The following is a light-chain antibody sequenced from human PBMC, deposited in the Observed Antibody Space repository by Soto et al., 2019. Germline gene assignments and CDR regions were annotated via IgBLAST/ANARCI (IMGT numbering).Light chain of an antibody. CDR2: AAS. CDR1: QGINNY. V-gene: IGKV1-16*01. J-gene: IGKJ5*01. CDR3: QQYSTYPLT. Sequence: DIQMTQSPSSLSASVGDRVTITCRASQGINNYLGWFQQKPGRAPKSLIYAASSLQSGVPLRFSGSGSGTDFTLTISSLQPEDFATYYGQQYSTYPLTFGQGTRLEIK.